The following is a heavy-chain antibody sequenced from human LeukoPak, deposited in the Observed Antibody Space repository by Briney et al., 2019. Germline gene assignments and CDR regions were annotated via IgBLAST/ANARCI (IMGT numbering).Heavy chain of an antibody. CDR3: AKASVYYDSSDYFDY. CDR1: GFTFSSYA. V-gene: IGHV3-23*01. Sequence: GGSLRLSCGASGFTFSSYAMTWVRQAPGKGLEWVSAISGSGGGTYFADSVKGRFTISRDNSKDTLYLQKNSLRAEDTAVYFCAKASVYYDSSDYFDYWGQGTLVTVSS. J-gene: IGHJ4*02. CDR2: ISGSGGGT. D-gene: IGHD3-22*01.